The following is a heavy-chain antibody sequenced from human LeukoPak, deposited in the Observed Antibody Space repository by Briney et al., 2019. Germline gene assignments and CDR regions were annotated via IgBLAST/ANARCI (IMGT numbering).Heavy chain of an antibody. CDR1: GFTFSSYG. Sequence: PGGSLRLSCAASGFTFSSYGMHWVRQAPGKGLEWVAVISYDGSNKYYADSVKGRFTISRDNSKNTLYLQMNSLRAEDTAVYYCAKAGGHIVAPYWGQGTLVTVSS. D-gene: IGHD5-12*01. V-gene: IGHV3-30*18. CDR3: AKAGGHIVAPY. CDR2: ISYDGSNK. J-gene: IGHJ4*02.